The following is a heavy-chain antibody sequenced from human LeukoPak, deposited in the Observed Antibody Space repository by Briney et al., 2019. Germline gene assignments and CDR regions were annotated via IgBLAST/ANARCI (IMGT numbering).Heavy chain of an antibody. CDR1: GYTFSDYD. J-gene: IGHJ5*01. D-gene: IGHD4-17*01. Sequence: GASVKVSCKASGYTFSDYDVNWVRQAPGQGLEWMGWMNPNTGNTGYAQSLQGRVTMTRTNSITTAYMELSSLKSDDTAVYYCARGGGGEYLDWFDFWGQGTLVIVSS. V-gene: IGHV1-8*01. CDR3: ARGGGGEYLDWFDF. CDR2: MNPNTGNT.